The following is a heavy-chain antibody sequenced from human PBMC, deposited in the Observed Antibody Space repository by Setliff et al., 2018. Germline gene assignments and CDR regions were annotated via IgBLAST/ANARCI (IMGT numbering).Heavy chain of an antibody. CDR3: ARDLTRPLVVVPHGMDV. J-gene: IGHJ6*02. CDR2: INPSGGST. V-gene: IGHV1-46*01. D-gene: IGHD2-15*01. CDR1: GYTFTSYY. Sequence: GASVKVSCKASGYTFTSYYMHWVRQAPGQGLEWMGIINPSGGSTSYAQKFQGRVTMTRDTSTSTVYMELSSLRSEDTAVYYCARDLTRPLVVVPHGMDVWGQGTTVTAP.